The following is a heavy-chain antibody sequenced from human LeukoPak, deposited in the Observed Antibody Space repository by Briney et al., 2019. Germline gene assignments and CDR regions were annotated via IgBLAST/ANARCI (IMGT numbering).Heavy chain of an antibody. D-gene: IGHD6-19*01. CDR1: DGSITSSY. CDR2: IYSYGSNGYSGST. V-gene: IGHV4-38-2*02. J-gene: IGHJ2*01. Sequence: SETLSLSCTVSDGSITSSYWSWIRQPPGQGLEWIGYIYSYGSNGYSGSTNYNPSLKSRVTISVDSTKNQFSLKLSSVTAADTAIYYFARGPGAVGTDCYFDLWGRGALVTVSS. CDR3: ARGPGAVGTDCYFDL.